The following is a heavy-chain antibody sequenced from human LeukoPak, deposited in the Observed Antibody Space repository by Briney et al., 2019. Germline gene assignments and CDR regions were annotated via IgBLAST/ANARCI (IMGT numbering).Heavy chain of an antibody. Sequence: VSVKVSCKASGYTFTGYYMHWVRQAPGQGLEWMGWINPNSGGTNYPQKFQGRVTMTRDTSISTAYMEVSRLRSGDTAVYYCARAGEATYDYWGQGTLVTVSS. V-gene: IGHV1-2*02. J-gene: IGHJ4*02. CDR1: GYTFTGYY. D-gene: IGHD3-10*01. CDR2: INPNSGGT. CDR3: ARAGEATYDY.